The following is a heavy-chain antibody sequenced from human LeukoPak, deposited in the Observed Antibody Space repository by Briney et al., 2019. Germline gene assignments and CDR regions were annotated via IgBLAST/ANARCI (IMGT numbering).Heavy chain of an antibody. V-gene: IGHV3-21*01. Sequence: PGGSLRLSCAASGFTFSSYSMNWVRQAPGKGLEWVSSISSSSTYIYYADSVKGRFTISRDNAKNSLYLQMNSLSAEDTAVYYCAGDDGGSSPYFDYWGQGTLVTVSS. J-gene: IGHJ4*02. CDR3: AGDDGGSSPYFDY. D-gene: IGHD1-26*01. CDR1: GFTFSSYS. CDR2: ISSSSTYI.